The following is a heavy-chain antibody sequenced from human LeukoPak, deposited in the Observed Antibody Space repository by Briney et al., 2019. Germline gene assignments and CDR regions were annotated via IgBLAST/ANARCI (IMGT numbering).Heavy chain of an antibody. CDR3: TTITFGGVIDH. CDR1: GFTFSSYA. V-gene: IGHV3-23*01. Sequence: GGSLRLSCAASGFTFSSYAMSWVRQAPGKGLECVSVINSGGNTWYADSVKGRFTISRDNSKNTLYLQMNSLRAEDTALYYCTTITFGGVIDHWGQGTLVTVSS. D-gene: IGHD3-16*01. J-gene: IGHJ4*02. CDR2: INSGGNT.